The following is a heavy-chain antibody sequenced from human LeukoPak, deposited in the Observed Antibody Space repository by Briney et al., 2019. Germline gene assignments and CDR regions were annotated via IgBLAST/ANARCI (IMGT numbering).Heavy chain of an antibody. CDR1: GYTFTGYY. CDR2: INPNSGGT. J-gene: IGHJ4*02. CDR3: ARGADYYDSSGYPDY. D-gene: IGHD3-22*01. Sequence: ASVKVSCKASGYTFTGYYMHWVRQAPGQGLEWMGWINPNSGGTNYAQKFQGRVTMTRGTSISTAYMELSRLRPDDTAVYYCARGADYYDSSGYPDYWGQGTLVTVSS. V-gene: IGHV1-2*02.